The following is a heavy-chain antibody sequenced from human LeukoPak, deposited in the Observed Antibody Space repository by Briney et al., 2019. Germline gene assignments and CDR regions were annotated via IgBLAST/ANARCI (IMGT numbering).Heavy chain of an antibody. CDR3: ARASKWELLIDY. Sequence: SETLSLTCTVSGGSISSYYWSWIRQPPGKGLEWIGSIYYSGSTYYNPSLKSRVTISVDTSKNQFSLKLSSVTAADTAVYYCARASKWELLIDYWGQGTLVTVSS. V-gene: IGHV4-39*01. CDR1: GGSISSYY. D-gene: IGHD1-26*01. CDR2: IYYSGST. J-gene: IGHJ4*02.